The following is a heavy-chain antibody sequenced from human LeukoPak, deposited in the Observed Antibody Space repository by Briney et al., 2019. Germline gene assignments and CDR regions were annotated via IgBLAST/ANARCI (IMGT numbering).Heavy chain of an antibody. V-gene: IGHV4-59*01. D-gene: IGHD2-15*01. CDR3: ARGLDCSGGSCSGDWFDP. Sequence: SETLSLTCTVSGGSMSSYYWNWIRQPPGKGLEWIGYIYYSGDTNYNPSLKSRVTISLDTSKNQFSLKLSSVTAADTAVYYCARGLDCSGGSCSGDWFDPWGQGTLVTVSS. J-gene: IGHJ5*02. CDR1: GGSMSSYY. CDR2: IYYSGDT.